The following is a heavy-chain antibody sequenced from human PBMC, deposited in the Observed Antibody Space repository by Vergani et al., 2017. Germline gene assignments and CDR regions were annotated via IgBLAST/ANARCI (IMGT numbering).Heavy chain of an antibody. CDR3: ARDFRLLYNRFDP. V-gene: IGHV3-33*01. D-gene: IGHD5-12*01. J-gene: IGHJ5*02. CDR1: GFTFNQYG. CDR2: TWYDGNNK. Sequence: QVQLVESGGGVVQPGRSLRISCAASGFTFNQYGMHWVRQAPGKGLEWVAVTWYDGNNKQYADSVKGRFTISRDNSKSTMYLQMNSLRDEDTGVYYCARDFRLLYNRFDPWGQGTLVTVSS.